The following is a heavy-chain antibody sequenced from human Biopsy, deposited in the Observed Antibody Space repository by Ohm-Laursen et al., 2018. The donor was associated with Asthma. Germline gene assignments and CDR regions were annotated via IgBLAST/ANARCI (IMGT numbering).Heavy chain of an antibody. CDR2: INSVFGTT. V-gene: IGHV1-69*13. Sequence: SVKVSCKSLGGTFNTYVIGWVRQAPGQGLEWMGWINSVFGTTTYPQKFQDRVTITANASTSTDYMELSSLISEDTAVYYCARKAGSCISRTCYSLDFWGQGTLVTVSS. CDR1: GGTFNTYV. D-gene: IGHD2-2*01. J-gene: IGHJ4*02. CDR3: ARKAGSCISRTCYSLDF.